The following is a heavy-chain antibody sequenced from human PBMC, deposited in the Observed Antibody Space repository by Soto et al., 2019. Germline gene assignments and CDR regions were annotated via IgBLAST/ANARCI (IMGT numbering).Heavy chain of an antibody. CDR3: ARDLGVAIAARPGGWFDS. J-gene: IGHJ5*01. CDR1: GGSITSGGYY. CDR2: IYYSGST. Sequence: QVQLQESGPGLVKPSQTVSLTCTVSGGSITSGGYYWSWIRQHPGKGLEWIGYIYYSGSTYSNPSLRSRLIILVDTSKNQFSLRRSSVTAADTAVYYCARDLGVAIAARPGGWFDSWGQGTLVTVSS. V-gene: IGHV4-31*03. D-gene: IGHD6-6*01.